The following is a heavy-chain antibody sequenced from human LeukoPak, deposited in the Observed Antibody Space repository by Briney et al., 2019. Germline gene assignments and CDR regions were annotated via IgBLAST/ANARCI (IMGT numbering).Heavy chain of an antibody. D-gene: IGHD2-2*01. CDR1: GFTFNKYW. J-gene: IGHJ5*01. V-gene: IGHV3-7*01. Sequence: GGSLRLSCVASGFTFNKYWMSWFRQAPGKGLEWVANIKPDGSEKYHVDSVKGRFTISRDNAKNSLYLQINSLRAEDTAVYYCAREGCSSTSCTGWFDSWGQGTLVTVSS. CDR3: AREGCSSTSCTGWFDS. CDR2: IKPDGSEK.